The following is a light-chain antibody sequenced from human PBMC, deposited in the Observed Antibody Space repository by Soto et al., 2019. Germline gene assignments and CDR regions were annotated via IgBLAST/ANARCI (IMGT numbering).Light chain of an antibody. CDR2: DTY. J-gene: IGLJ2*01. V-gene: IGLV1-51*01. Sequence: QSVLTQPPSVSAAPGQKVTISCSGSTSNIGNNYVSWYQHLPGTAPKLLIYDTYKRPSGIPDRFSGSKSGTSATLGIAGLQTGDEADYYCGTWDSSLSGVVFGGGTKLTVL. CDR3: GTWDSSLSGVV. CDR1: TSNIGNNY.